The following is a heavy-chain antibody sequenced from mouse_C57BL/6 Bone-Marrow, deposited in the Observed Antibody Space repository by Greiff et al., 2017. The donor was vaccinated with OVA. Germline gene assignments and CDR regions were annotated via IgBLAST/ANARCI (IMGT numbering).Heavy chain of an antibody. CDR2: ISDGGSYT. CDR1: GFTFSSYA. V-gene: IGHV5-4*01. Sequence: EVQVVESGGGLVKPGGSLKLSCAASGFTFSSYAMSWVRQTPEKRLEWVATISDGGSYTYYPDNVKGRFTISRDNAKNNLYLQMSHLKSEDTAMYYCARDRGFTWYFDVWGTGTTVTVSS. J-gene: IGHJ1*03. D-gene: IGHD1-1*01. CDR3: ARDRGFTWYFDV.